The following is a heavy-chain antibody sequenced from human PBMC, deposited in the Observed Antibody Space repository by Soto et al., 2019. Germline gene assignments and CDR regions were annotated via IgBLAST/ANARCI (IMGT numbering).Heavy chain of an antibody. CDR3: ARESGIAAAAYY. J-gene: IGHJ4*02. CDR2: IIPILGIA. CDR1: GGTFSSYT. D-gene: IGHD6-13*01. V-gene: IGHV1-69*08. Sequence: QVQLVQSGAEVKKPGSSVKVSCKASGGTFSSYTISWVRQAPGQGLEWMGRIIPILGIANYAQKFQGRVTITADKSTSTAYMELSSLRAEDTAVYYCARESGIAAAAYYWGQGTLVTVSS.